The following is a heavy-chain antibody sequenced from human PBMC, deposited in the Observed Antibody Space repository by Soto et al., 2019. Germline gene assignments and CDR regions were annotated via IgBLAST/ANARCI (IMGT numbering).Heavy chain of an antibody. CDR1: GGSISSSNW. J-gene: IGHJ4*02. Sequence: SETLSLTCAVSGGSISSSNWWSWVRQPPGKGLEWIGEIYHSGSTNYNPSLKSRVTISVDKSKNQFSLKLSSVTAADTAVYYCARLLGIAAAAPPWGFDYWGQGTLVTVSS. V-gene: IGHV4-4*02. CDR2: IYHSGST. D-gene: IGHD6-13*01. CDR3: ARLLGIAAAAPPWGFDY.